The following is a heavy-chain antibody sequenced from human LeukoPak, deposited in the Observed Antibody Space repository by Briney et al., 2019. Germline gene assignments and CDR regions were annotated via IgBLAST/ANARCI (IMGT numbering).Heavy chain of an antibody. CDR2: INPNSGVT. D-gene: IGHD3-3*01. CDR1: GYTFNGYY. Sequence: ASVKVSCKASGYTFNGYYLHWVRQAPGQGLEWMGWINPNSGVTMFAQQFQGRVTMTWDTSVSTAYMELSRLTSDDTAMYYCARFGVVTNDAFDIWGQGTMVTISS. J-gene: IGHJ3*02. CDR3: ARFGVVTNDAFDI. V-gene: IGHV1-2*02.